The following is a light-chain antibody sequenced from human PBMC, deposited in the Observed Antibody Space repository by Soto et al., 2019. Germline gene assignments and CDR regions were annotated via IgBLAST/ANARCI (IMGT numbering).Light chain of an antibody. J-gene: IGKJ2*01. V-gene: IGKV3-15*01. CDR3: QQYIPGPRGYT. CDR2: DTS. CDR1: QSVGSR. Sequence: EIVMTQSPATLSVSPGERATLSCRASQSVGSRLAWYQQKPGQTPRLLISDTSTRATGVPARFSGSGSGTEFTLTISSLQSEDFAVYYYQQYIPGPRGYTFGQGTKLEIK.